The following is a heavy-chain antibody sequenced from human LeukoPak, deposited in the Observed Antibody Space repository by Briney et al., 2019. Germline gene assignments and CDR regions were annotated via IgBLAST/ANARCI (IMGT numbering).Heavy chain of an antibody. CDR3: AQRYCSSTSCYEFAQDY. Sequence: SETLSLTCTVSGGSISSSSYYWGWIRQPPGKGLEWIGGIYYSGSTYYNPSLKSRVTISVDTSKNQFTLKLSSVTAADTAVYYCAQRYCSSTSCYEFAQDYWGQGTLVTVSS. J-gene: IGHJ4*02. V-gene: IGHV4-39*06. CDR2: IYYSGST. D-gene: IGHD2-2*01. CDR1: GGSISSSSYY.